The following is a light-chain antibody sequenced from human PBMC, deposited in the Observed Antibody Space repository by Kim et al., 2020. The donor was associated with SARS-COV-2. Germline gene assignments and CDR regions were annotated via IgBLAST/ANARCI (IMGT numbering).Light chain of an antibody. CDR3: QSYDTSLGTYV. V-gene: IGLV1-40*01. CDR2: DNN. CDR1: SSNIGARHD. J-gene: IGLJ1*01. Sequence: QSVLTQPPSLSGAPGQRVTISCAGSSSNIGARHDVHWYQQLPGTAPKLLIYDNNNRPSGVPDRFSGSKSGTSASLAITGLQAEDEADYYCQSYDTSLGTYVFGTGTKVTVL.